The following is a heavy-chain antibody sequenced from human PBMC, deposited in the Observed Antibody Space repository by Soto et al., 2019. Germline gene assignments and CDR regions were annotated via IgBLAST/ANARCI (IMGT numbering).Heavy chain of an antibody. Sequence: EVQLLESGGGLVQPGGSLRLSCAASGFTFSSYAMRWVRQAPGKGLEWVSAISGSGGSTYYADSVKGRFTIPRENSKNTLYLQMNSLRAEDTAVYYCAGRGSGSYYGYWGQGTLVSVSS. CDR1: GFTFSSYA. CDR2: ISGSGGST. D-gene: IGHD1-26*01. V-gene: IGHV3-23*01. CDR3: AGRGSGSYYGY. J-gene: IGHJ4*02.